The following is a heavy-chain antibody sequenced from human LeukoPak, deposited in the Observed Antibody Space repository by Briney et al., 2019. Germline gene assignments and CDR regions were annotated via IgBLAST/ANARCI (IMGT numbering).Heavy chain of an antibody. CDR1: GYSISSGYY. CDR3: ARYLAVAVPNWFDP. CDR2: IYHSGST. J-gene: IGHJ5*02. Sequence: SETLSLTCAVSGYSISSGYYWGWIRQPPGKGLEWIGSIYHSGSTYYNPSLKSRVTISVDTSKNQFSLKLSSVTAADTAVYYCARYLAVAVPNWFDPWSQGTLVTVSS. D-gene: IGHD6-19*01. V-gene: IGHV4-38-2*01.